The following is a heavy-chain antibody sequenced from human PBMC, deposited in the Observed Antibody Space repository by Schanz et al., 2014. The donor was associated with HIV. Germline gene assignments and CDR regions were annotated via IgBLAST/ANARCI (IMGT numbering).Heavy chain of an antibody. CDR1: GFTFSSYW. CDR3: AREGATGYLDS. J-gene: IGHJ4*02. D-gene: IGHD5-12*01. CDR2: INIDGSTT. Sequence: EVQLVESGGGLVQPGGSLRLSCAASGFTFSSYWMHWVRQAPGKGLVWVSRINIDGSTTDYADSVKGRFTISRDNAKNSLSLQMNSLRAEDTAVYYCAREGATGYLDSWGQGTLVTVSS. V-gene: IGHV3-74*01.